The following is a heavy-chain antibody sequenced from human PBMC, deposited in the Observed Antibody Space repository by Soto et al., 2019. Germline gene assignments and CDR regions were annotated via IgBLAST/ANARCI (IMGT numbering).Heavy chain of an antibody. Sequence: QVQLQESGPGLVKPSGTLSLTCTVSGGSISSYYWSWIRQPPGKGLEWIGYIYYSGSTNYNPSLKGRVTRSVDTSKNQFSLKLNSVTAADTAVYYCARGGGSPDYWGQGTLVTVSS. CDR2: IYYSGST. V-gene: IGHV4-59*01. CDR3: ARGGGSPDY. CDR1: GGSISSYY. D-gene: IGHD1-26*01. J-gene: IGHJ4*02.